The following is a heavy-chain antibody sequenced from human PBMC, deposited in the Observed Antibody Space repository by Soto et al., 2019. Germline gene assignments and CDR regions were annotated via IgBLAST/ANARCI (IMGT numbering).Heavy chain of an antibody. Sequence: VESLKISCKGSGYSFTSYWIGWVRQMPGKVLEWMGIIYPGDSDAIYSPSFQVQVTISADKSISTAYLQWSSLKASDTAMYYCARPLRGTRGYSYGLLYYGMDVWGQGTTVTVSS. CDR1: GYSFTSYW. J-gene: IGHJ6*02. V-gene: IGHV5-51*01. CDR3: ARPLRGTRGYSYGLLYYGMDV. D-gene: IGHD5-18*01. CDR2: IYPGDSDA.